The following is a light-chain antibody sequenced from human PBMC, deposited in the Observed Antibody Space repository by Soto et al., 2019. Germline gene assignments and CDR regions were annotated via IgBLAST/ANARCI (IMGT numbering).Light chain of an antibody. CDR3: QHYNTCPPTFK. Sequence: RVLTQSPATLSVSPGERATLSCRASQSVGYNLAWYQQKPGQSPRLLIYASSTRATGVPARFSGSGSGTEFALTLTSLQSEDLAFYDCQHYNTCPPTFKFGPGTKVDIK. CDR1: QSVGYN. CDR2: ASS. J-gene: IGKJ3*01. V-gene: IGKV3-15*01.